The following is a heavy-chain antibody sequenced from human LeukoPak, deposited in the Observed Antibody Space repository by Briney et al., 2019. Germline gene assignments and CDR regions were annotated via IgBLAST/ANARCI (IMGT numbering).Heavy chain of an antibody. CDR1: GFTVSSNY. D-gene: IGHD6-19*01. V-gene: IGHV3-66*01. CDR2: IYSGGST. CDR3: ARAGIAVAGPYFDY. J-gene: IGHJ4*02. Sequence: GGSLRLSCAASGFTVSSNYMSWARQAPGKGLEWVSVIYSGGSTYYADSVKGRFTISRDNSKNTLYLQMNSLRAGDTAVYYCARAGIAVAGPYFDYWGQGTLVTVSS.